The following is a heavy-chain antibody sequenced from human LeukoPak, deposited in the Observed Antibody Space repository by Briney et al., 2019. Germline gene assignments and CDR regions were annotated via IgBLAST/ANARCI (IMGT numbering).Heavy chain of an antibody. Sequence: TSETLSLTCAVYGGSFSGYYWSWIRQPPGKGLEWIGEINHSGSTNYNPSLKSRVTISVDTSKNQFSLKLSSVTAADTAVYYCAGLVGRYSSGLYYYYFDYWGQGTLVTVSS. D-gene: IGHD3-22*01. V-gene: IGHV4-34*01. CDR2: INHSGST. J-gene: IGHJ4*02. CDR3: AGLVGRYSSGLYYYYFDY. CDR1: GGSFSGYY.